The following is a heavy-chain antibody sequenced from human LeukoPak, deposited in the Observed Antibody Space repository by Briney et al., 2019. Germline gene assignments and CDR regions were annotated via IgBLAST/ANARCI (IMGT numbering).Heavy chain of an antibody. CDR3: ARDSVSGGYYFFDY. CDR2: ISSSSSYI. D-gene: IGHD3-3*01. J-gene: IGHJ4*02. Sequence: GGSLRLSCAASGFTFSSYSMNWVRQAPGKGLEWVSSISSSSSYIYYADSVKGRFTISRDNAKNSLYLQMNSLRAEDTAVYYCARDSVSGGYYFFDYWGQGTLVTVSS. CDR1: GFTFSSYS. V-gene: IGHV3-21*01.